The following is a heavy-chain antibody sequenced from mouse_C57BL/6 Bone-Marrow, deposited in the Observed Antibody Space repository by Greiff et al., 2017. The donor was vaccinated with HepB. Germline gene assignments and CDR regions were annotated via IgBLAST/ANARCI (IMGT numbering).Heavy chain of an antibody. J-gene: IGHJ4*01. CDR3: ARHYYSSSCGALDY. CDR2: IYPRSGNT. V-gene: IGHV1-81*01. D-gene: IGHD1-1*01. CDR1: GYTFTSYG. Sequence: QVQLQQSGAELVRPGASVKLSCKASGYTFTSYGISWVKQRPGQGLEWIGEIYPRSGNTYYNEKFKGKATLTADKSSSTAYMELRSRTSEDSAVYFWARHYYSSSCGALDYWGQGTSVTVSA.